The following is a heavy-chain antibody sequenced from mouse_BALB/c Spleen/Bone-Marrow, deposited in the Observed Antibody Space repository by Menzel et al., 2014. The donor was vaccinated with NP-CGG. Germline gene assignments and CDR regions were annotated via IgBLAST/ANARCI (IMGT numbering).Heavy chain of an antibody. D-gene: IGHD1-1*01. CDR1: GSSITSDYA. Sequence: EVMLVESGPGLVKPSQSLSLTCTVTGSSITSDYAWNWIRQFPGNKLEWMGYISYSGSTSYNPSLKSRISITRDTSKNQFFLQLNSVTTEDTATYYCASITTVVGTWDAMDYWGQGTSATVSS. J-gene: IGHJ4*01. V-gene: IGHV3-2*02. CDR3: ASITTVVGTWDAMDY. CDR2: ISYSGST.